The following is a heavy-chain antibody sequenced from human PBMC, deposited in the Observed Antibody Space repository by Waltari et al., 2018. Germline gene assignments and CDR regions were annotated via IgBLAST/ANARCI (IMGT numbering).Heavy chain of an antibody. D-gene: IGHD6-19*01. CDR2: RSNDGTNK. CDR1: GFIFRNYD. V-gene: IGHV3-30*15. J-gene: IGHJ4*02. CDR3: ARDSDSSGWYIDY. Sequence: QVQLVESGGGVVQPGRSLRLSCAASGFIFRNYDGHWVRQAPGKGLEWVTKRSNDGTNKYYADSVKGRFTISRDNSKNTLYLQMSSRRPDDTAVYYCARDSDSSGWYIDYWGQGTLVTVSS.